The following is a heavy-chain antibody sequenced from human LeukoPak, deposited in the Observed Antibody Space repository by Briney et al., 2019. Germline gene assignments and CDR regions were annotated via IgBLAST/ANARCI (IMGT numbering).Heavy chain of an antibody. CDR2: IYYTGST. Sequence: SETLSLTCTVSGGSISSSSYYWGWIRQPPGKGLEWIGSIYYTGSTYYNPSLKSRVTISVDTSKNQFSLKLSSVTAADTAVYYCARRDSYSSGYYYFDYWGQGTLVTVSS. CDR3: ARRDSYSSGYYYFDY. V-gene: IGHV4-39*01. J-gene: IGHJ4*02. CDR1: GGSISSSSYY. D-gene: IGHD3-22*01.